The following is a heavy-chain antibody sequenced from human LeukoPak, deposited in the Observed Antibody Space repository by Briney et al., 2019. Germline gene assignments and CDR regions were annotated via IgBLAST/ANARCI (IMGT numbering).Heavy chain of an antibody. V-gene: IGHV4-34*01. CDR2: INHSGST. CDR1: GGSFSGYY. D-gene: IGHD3-3*01. J-gene: IGHJ6*03. CDR3: ARGFWSGYRYYYYYYMDV. Sequence: SETLSLTCAVYGGSFSGYYWSWIRQPPGKGREWIGEINHSGSTNYNPSLKSRVTISVDTSKNQFSLKLSSVTAADTAVYYCARGFWSGYRYYYYYYMDVWGKGTTVTVSS.